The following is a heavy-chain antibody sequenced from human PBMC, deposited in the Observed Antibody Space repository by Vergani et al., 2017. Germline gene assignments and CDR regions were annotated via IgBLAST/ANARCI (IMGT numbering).Heavy chain of an antibody. Sequence: QVQLQESGPGLVKASETLSLTCNVSGGSISSYYWSWIRQSPGEGLEYIGYIYYSGSTNYNPSLESRVTISRGASKTQFSLKLSSVTAADTAVYYCVRTRGEHSSSSAAFDIWGQGTRVTVSS. CDR3: VRTRGEHSSSSAAFDI. CDR1: GGSISSYY. V-gene: IGHV4-59*01. CDR2: IYYSGST. J-gene: IGHJ3*02. D-gene: IGHD6-6*01.